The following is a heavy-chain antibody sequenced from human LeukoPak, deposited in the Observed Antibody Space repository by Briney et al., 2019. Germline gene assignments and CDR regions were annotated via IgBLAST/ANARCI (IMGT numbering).Heavy chain of an antibody. CDR3: ARDTGYNTFDY. CDR2: IKEDGSDK. CDR1: GFTFSNYW. J-gene: IGHJ4*02. V-gene: IGHV3-7*05. D-gene: IGHD5-24*01. Sequence: GGSLRLSCAASGFTFSNYWMSWVRQAPGQGLEWVANIKEDGSDKYYVNSVKGRFTISRDNAKNSQYLQMNSLRAEDTAVYYCARDTGYNTFDYWGQGTLVTVSS.